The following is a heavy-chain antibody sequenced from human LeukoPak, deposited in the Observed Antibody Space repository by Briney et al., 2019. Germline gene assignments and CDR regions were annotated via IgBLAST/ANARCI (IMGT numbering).Heavy chain of an antibody. CDR2: ISWNSGSI. CDR1: GFTFDDYA. V-gene: IGHV3-9*01. CDR3: AKAQALGAFDY. J-gene: IGHJ4*02. D-gene: IGHD1-26*01. Sequence: GGSLRLSCAASGFTFDDYAMHWVRHAPGKGLEWVSGISWNSGSIGYADSVKGRFTISRDNAKNSLYLQMNSLRAEDTALYYCAKAQALGAFDYWGQGTLVTVSS.